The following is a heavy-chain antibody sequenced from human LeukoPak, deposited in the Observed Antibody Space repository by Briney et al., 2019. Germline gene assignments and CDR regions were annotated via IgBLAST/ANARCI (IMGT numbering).Heavy chain of an antibody. D-gene: IGHD3-10*01. CDR3: AKAMVREEPYYFDY. J-gene: IGHJ4*02. CDR1: GFTFSSYG. Sequence: PGGSLRLSCAASGFTFSSYGMHWVRQAPGKGLEWVAVISYDGSNKYYADSVKGRFTISRDNSKNTLYLQMNSLRAEDTAVYYCAKAMVREEPYYFDYWGQGTLVTVSS. V-gene: IGHV3-30*18. CDR2: ISYDGSNK.